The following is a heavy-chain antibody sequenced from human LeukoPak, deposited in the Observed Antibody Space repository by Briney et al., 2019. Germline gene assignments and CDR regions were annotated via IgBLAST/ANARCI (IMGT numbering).Heavy chain of an antibody. Sequence: PGGSLRLSCAASGFTFSSYGMHWVRQAPGKGLEWVAVISYDGSNKYYADSVKGRFTISRDNSKNTLYLQMNSLRAEDTAVYYCARDGEMGHYYFDYWGQGTLVTVSS. CDR1: GFTFSSYG. V-gene: IGHV3-30*19. CDR3: ARDGEMGHYYFDY. J-gene: IGHJ4*02. D-gene: IGHD5-24*01. CDR2: ISYDGSNK.